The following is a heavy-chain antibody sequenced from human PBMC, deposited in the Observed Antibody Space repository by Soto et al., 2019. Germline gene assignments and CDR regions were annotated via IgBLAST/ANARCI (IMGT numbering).Heavy chain of an antibody. CDR1: GFTFSTYS. V-gene: IGHV3-48*01. CDR2: ISSSSTI. CDR3: ARERGSGWTFDY. Sequence: EVQLVESGGDLVQPGGSLRLSCAASGFTFSTYSMNWVRQAPGKGLEWVSSISSSSTIYHADSVKGRFTISRDNVQNSLYLQMHSLRAEDTAVYYCARERGSGWTFDYWGQGPLVTVSS. J-gene: IGHJ4*02. D-gene: IGHD6-19*01.